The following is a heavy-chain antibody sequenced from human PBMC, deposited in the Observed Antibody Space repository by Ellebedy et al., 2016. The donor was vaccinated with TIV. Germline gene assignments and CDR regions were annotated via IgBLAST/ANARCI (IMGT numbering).Heavy chain of an antibody. CDR3: AKPYGDYARAYYYYYYGMDV. J-gene: IGHJ6*02. CDR2: IIPVFDTS. Sequence: SVKVSCKTSGGSFSSHAINWVRQAPGQGLEWIGGIIPVFDTSNYAQIFQGRVTLSADESTSTAYMELSSLRSEDTAVYYCAKPYGDYARAYYYYYYGMDVWGQGTTVTVSS. V-gene: IGHV1-69*13. D-gene: IGHD4-17*01. CDR1: GGSFSSHA.